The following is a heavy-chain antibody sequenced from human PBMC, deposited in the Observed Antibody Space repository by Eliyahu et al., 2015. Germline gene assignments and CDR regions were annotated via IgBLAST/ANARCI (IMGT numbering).Heavy chain of an antibody. CDR3: AKERRGFAST. CDR2: IYYSGST. D-gene: IGHD6-25*01. V-gene: IGHV4-61*01. CDR1: XDSVSSNYYH. J-gene: IGHJ5*02. Sequence: QVLLQESXPGXVKXSETLSXTXTVSXDSVSSNYYHWSWXRQPPGKGLEWIGYIYYSGSTNYNPSLQSRVTISIDTSKNQFSLNLNSVTAADAAIYYCAKERRGFASTWGQGTLVTVSS.